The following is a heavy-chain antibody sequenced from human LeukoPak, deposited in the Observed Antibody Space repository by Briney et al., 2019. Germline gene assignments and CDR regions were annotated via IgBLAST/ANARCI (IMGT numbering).Heavy chain of an antibody. CDR3: ARGNYDFWSGYYPDMP. Sequence: ASVKVSCKASGYTFTGYYMHWVRQSPGQGLEWMGIINPSGGSTSYAQKFQGRVTMTRDTSTSTVYMELSSLRSEDTAVYYCARGNYDFWSGYYPDMPWGQGTLVTVSS. V-gene: IGHV1-46*01. D-gene: IGHD3-3*01. CDR1: GYTFTGYY. CDR2: INPSGGST. J-gene: IGHJ5*02.